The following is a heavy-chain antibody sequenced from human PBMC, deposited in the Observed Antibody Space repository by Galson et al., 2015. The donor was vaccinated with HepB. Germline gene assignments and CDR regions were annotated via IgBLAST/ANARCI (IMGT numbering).Heavy chain of an antibody. CDR2: IIAIGTST. J-gene: IGHJ3*02. CDR3: AGYCSTTSCYRGRFAFDI. D-gene: IGHD2-2*02. CDR1: GFTFTNYA. Sequence: SLRLSCATSGFTFTNYAMSWVRQAPGKGLEWVSGIIAIGTSTHYADSVKGRFTISRDNSKNTMYLQMNSLRAEDTALYYCAGYCSTTSCYRGRFAFDIWGQGTMVTVSS. V-gene: IGHV3-23*05.